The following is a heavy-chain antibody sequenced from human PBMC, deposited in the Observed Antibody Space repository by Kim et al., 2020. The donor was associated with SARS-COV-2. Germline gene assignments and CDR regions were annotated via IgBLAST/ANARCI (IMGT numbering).Heavy chain of an antibody. V-gene: IGHV4-34*01. J-gene: IGHJ4*02. CDR1: GGSFSGYY. CDR2: INHSGST. D-gene: IGHD3-10*01. Sequence: SETLSLTCAVYGGSFSGYYWSWIRQPPGKGLEWIGEINHSGSTNYNPSLKSRVTISVDTSKNQFSLKLSSVTAADTAVYYCAREEGYGSGSHVDYWGQGTLVTVSS. CDR3: AREEGYGSGSHVDY.